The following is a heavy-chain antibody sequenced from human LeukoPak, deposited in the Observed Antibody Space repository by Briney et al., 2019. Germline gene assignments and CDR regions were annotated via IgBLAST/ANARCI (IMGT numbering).Heavy chain of an antibody. Sequence: GGSLRLSCAASGFTFSIYSMNWVRQAPGKGLEWVSFISCSRTTIYYADSVKGRLTISCDNAKNSLYLQMNSLRAEDTVVYYCARVRSQPVADSYYYYMDVWGKGTTVTVSS. J-gene: IGHJ6*03. V-gene: IGHV3-48*01. D-gene: IGHD6-19*01. CDR2: ISCSRTTI. CDR3: ARVRSQPVADSYYYYMDV. CDR1: GFTFSIYS.